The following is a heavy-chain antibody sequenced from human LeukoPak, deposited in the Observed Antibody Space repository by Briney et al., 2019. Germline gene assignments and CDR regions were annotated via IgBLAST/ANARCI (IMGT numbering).Heavy chain of an antibody. V-gene: IGHV3-48*01. CDR3: AKGSYYYDSADYFDY. Sequence: GGSLRLSCAASGFTFSSYSMNWVRQAPGKGLEWVSHISTSSGNIYYADSVKGRVTISRDNSKNTLYLQMNSLRAEDTAVYHCAKGSYYYDSADYFDYWGQGTLVTVSS. J-gene: IGHJ4*02. CDR1: GFTFSSYS. CDR2: ISTSSGNI. D-gene: IGHD3-22*01.